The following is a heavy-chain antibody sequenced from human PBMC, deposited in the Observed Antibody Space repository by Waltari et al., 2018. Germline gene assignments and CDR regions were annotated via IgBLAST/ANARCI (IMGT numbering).Heavy chain of an antibody. V-gene: IGHV3-48*03. CDR3: ARGWTHNAFHM. CDR2: ISSGGTSI. J-gene: IGHJ3*02. Sequence: EVQVVESGGGLVQPGGSLRLSCAASGFTFSSYEMNWVRQAPGKGLEWVSYISSGGTSIYYADSVKGRFTISRDNAKDSLYLQMNNLRAEDTAVYYCARGWTHNAFHMWGQGTMVTVSS. CDR1: GFTFSSYE.